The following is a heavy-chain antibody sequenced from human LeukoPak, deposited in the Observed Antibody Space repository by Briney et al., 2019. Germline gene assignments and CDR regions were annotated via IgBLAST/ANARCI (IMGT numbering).Heavy chain of an antibody. CDR2: ISYDGSNK. CDR3: AKVGHYYDSSGYGY. J-gene: IGHJ4*02. Sequence: GGSLRLSCAASGFTFSSYGMHWVRQAPGKGLEWVAVISYDGSNKYYADYVKGRFTISRDNSKNTLYLQMNSLRAEDTAVYYCAKVGHYYDSSGYGYWGQGTLVTVSS. CDR1: GFTFSSYG. D-gene: IGHD3-22*01. V-gene: IGHV3-30*18.